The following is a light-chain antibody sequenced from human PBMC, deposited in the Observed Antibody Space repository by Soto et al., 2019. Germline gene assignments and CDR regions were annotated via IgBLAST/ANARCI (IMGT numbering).Light chain of an antibody. CDR2: DTS. CDR1: QSVGSY. J-gene: IGKJ1*01. Sequence: EIVLTQSPATLSLSPGERATLSCRASQSVGSYLAWFQQTPGQAPRLLIYDTSNRATAIPARFSGSGSGTDFTLTISSLETEDFAVYYCQQRSDWPPTFGQGTKVEIK. V-gene: IGKV3-11*01. CDR3: QQRSDWPPT.